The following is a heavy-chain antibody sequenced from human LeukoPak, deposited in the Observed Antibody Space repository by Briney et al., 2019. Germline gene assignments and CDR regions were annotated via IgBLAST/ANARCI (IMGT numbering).Heavy chain of an antibody. CDR3: ARRPYYDFWSGYTFDY. Sequence: SETLSLTCTVSGGSISSSSYYWGWIRQPPGKGLEWIGSIYYSGSTNYNPSLKSRVTISVDTSKNQFSLKLSSVTAADTAVYYCARRPYYDFWSGYTFDYWGQGTLVTVSS. CDR1: GGSISSSSYY. D-gene: IGHD3-3*01. J-gene: IGHJ4*02. CDR2: IYYSGST. V-gene: IGHV4-39*01.